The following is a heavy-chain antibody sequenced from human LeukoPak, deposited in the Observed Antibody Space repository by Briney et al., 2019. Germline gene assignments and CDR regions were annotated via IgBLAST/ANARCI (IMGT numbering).Heavy chain of an antibody. CDR2: IYYSGIT. J-gene: IGHJ5*02. V-gene: IGHV4-59*01. Sequence: KPSETLSLTCTVSGGSISSYYWSWIRQPPGKGLEWVGYIYYSGITNYNPSLKRRVTISVDTSKNQFSLKLSSVTAADTAVYYCARETIIVGRAEFGPWGQGTLVTVSS. CDR1: GGSISSYY. CDR3: ARETIIVGRAEFGP. D-gene: IGHD3-22*01.